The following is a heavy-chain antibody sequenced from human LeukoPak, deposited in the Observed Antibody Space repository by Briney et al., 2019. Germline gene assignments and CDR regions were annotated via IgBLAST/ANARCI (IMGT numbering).Heavy chain of an antibody. V-gene: IGHV4-34*01. CDR1: GGYFSGYY. CDR3: ARASSQYQLLPGGWFDP. Sequence: SETLSLTCAVYGGYFSGYYWSWIRQPPGKGLEWIGEINHSGSTNYNPSLKSRVTISVDTSKNQFSLKLSSVTAADTAVYYCARASSQYQLLPGGWFDPWGQGTLVTVSS. CDR2: INHSGST. J-gene: IGHJ5*02. D-gene: IGHD2-2*01.